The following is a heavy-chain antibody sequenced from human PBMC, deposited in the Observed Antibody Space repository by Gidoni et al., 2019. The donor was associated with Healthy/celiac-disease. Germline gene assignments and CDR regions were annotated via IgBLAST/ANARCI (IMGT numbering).Heavy chain of an antibody. V-gene: IGHV3-23*01. Sequence: EVQLLESGGGLVQPGGSLRLLCAASGFTFSSYAMSWVRQAPGKGLEWVSAISGSGGRAYYADSVKGRFTISRDNSKNTLYLQMNSLRAEDTAVYYCARYDYYYGMDVWGQGTTVTVSS. CDR3: ARYDYYYGMDV. J-gene: IGHJ6*02. CDR2: ISGSGGRA. D-gene: IGHD2-2*01. CDR1: GFTFSSYA.